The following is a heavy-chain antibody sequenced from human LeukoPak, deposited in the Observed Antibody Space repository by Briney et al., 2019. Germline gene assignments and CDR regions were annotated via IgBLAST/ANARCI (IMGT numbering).Heavy chain of an antibody. CDR3: ARGYSYGPKVFGY. J-gene: IGHJ4*02. CDR2: MNPNSGNT. Sequence: AASVTVSFKASGYTFTNYDINCVRQATGQRPEWMGWMNPNSGNTGYAQKFQGRVTITRKTAISTAYMELSSLRSEDRAVYFCARGYSYGPKVFGYWGEGSLVTV. CDR1: GYTFTNYD. D-gene: IGHD5-18*01. V-gene: IGHV1-8*03.